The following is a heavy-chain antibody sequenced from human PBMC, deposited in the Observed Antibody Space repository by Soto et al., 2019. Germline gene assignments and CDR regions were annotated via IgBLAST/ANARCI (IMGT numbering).Heavy chain of an antibody. Sequence: WGALRLSSSASGVPFSSYGIHRVPQAPGKGLEWVAVIWYDGSNKYYADSVKGRFTISRDNSKNTLYLQMNSLRAEDTAVYYCARDPIGSGYYLSAPDYWGQGTLVTVSS. CDR2: IWYDGSNK. V-gene: IGHV3-33*01. D-gene: IGHD3-22*01. CDR3: ARDPIGSGYYLSAPDY. CDR1: GVPFSSYG. J-gene: IGHJ4*02.